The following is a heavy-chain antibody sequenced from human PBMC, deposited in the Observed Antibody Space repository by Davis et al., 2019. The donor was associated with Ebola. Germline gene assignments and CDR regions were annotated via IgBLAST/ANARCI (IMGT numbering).Heavy chain of an antibody. Sequence: SETLSLTCTVSGGSISSDDSYWSWIRQPPGKGLEWIGYIFYSGFSYYNSSLKSRVTMSVDTSKNQFSLKLSSVTAADTAVYYCASTTTPNCGGGSCYIRFFDYWGQGTLVTVSS. V-gene: IGHV4-30-4*01. CDR1: GGSISSDDSY. J-gene: IGHJ4*02. D-gene: IGHD2-15*01. CDR2: IFYSGFS. CDR3: ASTTTPNCGGGSCYIRFFDY.